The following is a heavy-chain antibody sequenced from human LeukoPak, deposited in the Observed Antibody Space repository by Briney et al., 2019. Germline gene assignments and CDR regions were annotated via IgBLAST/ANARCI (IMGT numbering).Heavy chain of an antibody. J-gene: IGHJ4*02. D-gene: IGHD3-10*01. CDR1: GYSFTSYW. V-gene: IGHV5-51*03. CDR3: ARSAMVRGVIGEGDY. Sequence: GESLKISCKGSGYSFTSYWIAWVRQMPGKGLEWMGIIYPGDSESRYSPSFQGQVTISADKSISTAYLQWSSLKASDTAMYYCARSAMVRGVIGEGDYWGQGTLVTVSS. CDR2: IYPGDSES.